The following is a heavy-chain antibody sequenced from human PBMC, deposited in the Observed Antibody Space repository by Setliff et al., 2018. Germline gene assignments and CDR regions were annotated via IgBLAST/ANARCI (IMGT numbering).Heavy chain of an antibody. CDR2: IIPGGST. CDR3: AREQWLDPPGYYYMDV. CDR1: GGSFSGYY. D-gene: IGHD6-19*01. V-gene: IGHV4-34*12. J-gene: IGHJ6*03. Sequence: SETLSLTCGVYGGSFSGYYWSWIRQPPGKWLEWIGEIIPGGSTNYNPSLKSRVTMSIDTSKNQFSLKLNSVTAADMAVYYCAREQWLDPPGYYYMDVWAKGTTVTVSS.